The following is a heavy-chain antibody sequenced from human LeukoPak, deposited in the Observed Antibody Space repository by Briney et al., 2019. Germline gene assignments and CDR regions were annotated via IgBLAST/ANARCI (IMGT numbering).Heavy chain of an antibody. D-gene: IGHD4-17*01. V-gene: IGHV3-23*01. CDR1: GFTFSSYA. CDR2: ISGSGGST. Sequence: GGSLRLSCAASGFTFSSYAMSWVRQAPGKGLEWVSAISGSGGSTYYADSVKGRFTISRDNSKNTLYLQMNSLRAEDTAVYYCAKSWSFRGVYGDCGGWFDPWGQGTLVTVSS. J-gene: IGHJ5*02. CDR3: AKSWSFRGVYGDCGGWFDP.